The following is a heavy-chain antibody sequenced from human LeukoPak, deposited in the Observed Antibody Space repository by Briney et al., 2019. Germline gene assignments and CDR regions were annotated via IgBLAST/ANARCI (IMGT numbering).Heavy chain of an antibody. CDR1: GGSVSSGSYY. D-gene: IGHD3-10*01. CDR2: IYYSGST. Sequence: PSETLSLTCTVSGGSVSSGSYYWSWIRQPPGKGLEWIGEIYYSGSTNYNPSLKSRITISLDTSKNQFSLKLSSVTAADTAVYYCASRITSYFQHWGQGTLVTVSP. J-gene: IGHJ1*01. CDR3: ASRITSYFQH. V-gene: IGHV4-61*01.